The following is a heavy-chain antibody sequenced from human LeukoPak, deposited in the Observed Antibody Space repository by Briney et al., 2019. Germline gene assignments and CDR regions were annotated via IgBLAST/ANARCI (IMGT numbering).Heavy chain of an antibody. CDR1: GFTFNDAW. CDR2: ISSSSSTI. CDR3: ATSNGSGRLPLDY. D-gene: IGHD3-10*01. J-gene: IGHJ4*02. V-gene: IGHV3-48*02. Sequence: GGSLRLSCTASGFTFNDAWMNWVRQAPGKGLEWVSYISSSSSTIYYADSVKGRFTISRDNAKNSLYLQMNSLRDEDTAVYYCATSNGSGRLPLDYWGQGTLVTVSS.